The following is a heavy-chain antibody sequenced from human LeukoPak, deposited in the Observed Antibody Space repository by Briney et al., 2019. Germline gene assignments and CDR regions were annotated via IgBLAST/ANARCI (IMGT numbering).Heavy chain of an antibody. Sequence: SETLSLTCTVSGGSISNYYWSWIRQPPGKGLEWIGYVYNSGSTNYNPSLKSRVTISVDTSKNQFSLKLSSVTAADTAVYYCARFLVDYYDSSGYPYYFDYWGQGTLVTVSS. J-gene: IGHJ4*02. CDR1: GGSISNYY. V-gene: IGHV4-59*08. D-gene: IGHD3-22*01. CDR2: VYNSGST. CDR3: ARFLVDYYDSSGYPYYFDY.